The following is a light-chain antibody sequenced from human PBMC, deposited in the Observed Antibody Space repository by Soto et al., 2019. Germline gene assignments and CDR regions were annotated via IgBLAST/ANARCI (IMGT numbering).Light chain of an antibody. J-gene: IGKJ2*01. V-gene: IGKV3-20*01. CDR1: QSVTSNY. CDR2: GAS. CDR3: QQYGSSPLMYT. Sequence: EIVLTQSPGTLSLSPGERATLSCRASQSVTSNYLAWYQQKPGQAPRLLIYGASIRATGVPYRFSGSGSGTDFTLTITRVEPEDFAVYYCQQYGSSPLMYTFGQGTNLGVK.